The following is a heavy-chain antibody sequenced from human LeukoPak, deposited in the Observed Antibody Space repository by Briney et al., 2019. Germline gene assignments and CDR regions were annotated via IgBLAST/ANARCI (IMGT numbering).Heavy chain of an antibody. V-gene: IGHV3-23*01. CDR1: GFTFRSHA. D-gene: IGHD2/OR15-2a*01. CDR3: AKVVAGNIDYYFDY. CDR2: IYENGGTT. Sequence: GGSLRLSCVGSGFTFRSHAMSWVRQAPEKGLEFVSGIYENGGTTYYADSVKGRFSISRDNSKNTVYLQMRNLRVEHTAVYYCAKVVAGNIDYYFDYWGQGILVAVSS. J-gene: IGHJ4*02.